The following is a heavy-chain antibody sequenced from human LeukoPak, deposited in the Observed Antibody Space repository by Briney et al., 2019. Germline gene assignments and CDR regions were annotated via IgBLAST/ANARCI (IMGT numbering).Heavy chain of an antibody. CDR2: IKSKTDGGTI. CDR3: TTDDSSGYYYRYYFDY. CDR1: GLTFSNAW. J-gene: IGHJ4*02. Sequence: PGGSLRLSCAASGLTFSNAWMSSVRQAPGKGLEWVGRIKSKTDGGTIDYAAPAKGRFTISRDDSKNTLYLQMNSLKTEDTAVYYCTTDDSSGYYYRYYFDYWGQGTLVTVSS. V-gene: IGHV3-15*01. D-gene: IGHD3-22*01.